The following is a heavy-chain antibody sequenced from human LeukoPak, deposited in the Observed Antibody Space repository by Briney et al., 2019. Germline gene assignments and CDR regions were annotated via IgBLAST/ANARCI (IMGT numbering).Heavy chain of an antibody. CDR2: ISAYNGNT. D-gene: IGHD3-10*01. CDR3: ARVETRGSGSYRNWFDP. J-gene: IGHJ5*02. Sequence: ASVKVSCNASGYTFTSYGISWVRQAPGQGLEWMGWISAYNGNTNYAQKLQGRVTMTTDTSTSTAYMELRSLRSDDTAVYYCARVETRGSGSYRNWFDPWGQGTLVAVSS. V-gene: IGHV1-18*01. CDR1: GYTFTSYG.